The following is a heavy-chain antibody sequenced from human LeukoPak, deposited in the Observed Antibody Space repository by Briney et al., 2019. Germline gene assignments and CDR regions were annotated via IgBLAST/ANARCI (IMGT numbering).Heavy chain of an antibody. V-gene: IGHV3-33*01. Sequence: GGSLRLSCAASGFTFSSYGMHWVRQAPGKGLEWLAVIWYDGSNKYYADSVKGRFTISRDNSKNTLYLQMNSLRAEDTAVYYCARDQAGDYGDPRPVYYFDYWGQGTLVTVSS. CDR2: IWYDGSNK. CDR1: GFTFSSYG. D-gene: IGHD4-17*01. J-gene: IGHJ4*02. CDR3: ARDQAGDYGDPRPVYYFDY.